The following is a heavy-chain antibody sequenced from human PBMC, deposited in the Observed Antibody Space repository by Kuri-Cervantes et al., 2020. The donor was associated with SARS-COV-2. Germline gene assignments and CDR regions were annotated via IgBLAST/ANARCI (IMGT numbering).Heavy chain of an antibody. Sequence: GSLRLSCTVSGGSISSSSYYWGWIRQPPGKGLEWIGSIYYSGSTYYNPSLKSRVTISVDTSKNQFSLKLSSVTAADTAVYYCARQSVVASDDWGHGTLVTVSS. V-gene: IGHV4-39*01. D-gene: IGHD2-15*01. CDR1: GGSISSSSYY. J-gene: IGHJ4*01. CDR3: ARQSVVASDD. CDR2: IYYSGST.